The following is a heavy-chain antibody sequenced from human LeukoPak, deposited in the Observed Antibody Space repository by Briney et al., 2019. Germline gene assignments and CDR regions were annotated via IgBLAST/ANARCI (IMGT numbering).Heavy chain of an antibody. J-gene: IGHJ4*02. CDR2: ISSSSSYI. D-gene: IGHD5-18*01. V-gene: IGHV3-21*01. CDR1: GFTFSSYS. CDR3: ARGKYNYGYILDY. Sequence: GGSLRLSCAASGFTFSSYSMNWVRQAPGKGLEWVSSISSSSSYIYHPNSLKGRFTISRDNAKNSLYLQMNSLRAEDTAVYYCARGKYNYGYILDYWGQGTLVTVSS.